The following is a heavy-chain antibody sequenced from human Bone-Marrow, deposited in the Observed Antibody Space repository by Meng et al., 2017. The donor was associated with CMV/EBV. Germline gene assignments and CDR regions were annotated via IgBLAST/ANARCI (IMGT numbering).Heavy chain of an antibody. J-gene: IGHJ4*02. Sequence: GESLKISCAASGFTFSEYTMNWVRQAPGKGLEWVSYISSSSVTIYYADSVKGRFTISRDNAKNLLYLQMNSLRAEDNAVYYCASVDYVWGSYRDKASTSDYWGQGTLVTVSS. CDR1: GFTFSEYT. CDR3: ASVDYVWGSYRDKASTSDY. V-gene: IGHV3-48*04. CDR2: ISSSSVTI. D-gene: IGHD3-16*02.